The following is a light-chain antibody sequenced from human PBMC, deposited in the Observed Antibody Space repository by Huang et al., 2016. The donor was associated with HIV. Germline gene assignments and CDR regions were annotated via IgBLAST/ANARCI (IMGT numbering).Light chain of an antibody. J-gene: IGKJ1*01. CDR2: QAS. CDR1: QSIGRW. Sequence: DIQMTQSPSTLSASVGDRVTITCRASQSIGRWLAWYQQKPGKAPKLLIHQASDLEYGVPSRFSGGGSGTEFTLTINSLQPDDFATYYCQQYSGYSGTFGPGTKVEI. V-gene: IGKV1-5*03. CDR3: QQYSGYSGT.